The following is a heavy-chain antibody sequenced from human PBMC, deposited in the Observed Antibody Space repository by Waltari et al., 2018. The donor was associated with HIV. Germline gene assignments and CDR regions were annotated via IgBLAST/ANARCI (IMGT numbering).Heavy chain of an antibody. CDR1: GLTFRNNA. V-gene: IGHV3-23*01. J-gene: IGHJ4*02. D-gene: IGHD5-12*01. CDR3: TGGFTHVSDY. CDR2: ISGMGTER. Sequence: EVQLLESGGGLVQPGGSLRLSCAASGLTFRNNARNWVRQDTGKGMEWVAGISGMGTERNYAGSVKGRFTISRDNSKNNLYLQRNSLRAEDTAVYYCTGGFTHVSDYWGQGTLVTVSS.